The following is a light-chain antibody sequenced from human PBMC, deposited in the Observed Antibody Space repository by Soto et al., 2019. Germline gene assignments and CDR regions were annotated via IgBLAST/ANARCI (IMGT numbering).Light chain of an antibody. CDR2: DAS. J-gene: IGKJ5*01. CDR3: QQRSNWPPIT. V-gene: IGKV3-11*01. Sequence: IGVSQSPCTLSLSPGERATLSCRASERLSSVYLAWYQQRPGQPPRLLIYDASNRATGIPARFSGSGSGTDFTLTISSLEPEDFAVYYCQQRSNWPPITFGQGTRLEIK. CDR1: ERLSSVY.